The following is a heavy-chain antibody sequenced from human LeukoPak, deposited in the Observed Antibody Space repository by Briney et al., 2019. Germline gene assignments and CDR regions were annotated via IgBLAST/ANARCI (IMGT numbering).Heavy chain of an antibody. CDR2: IYTSGST. D-gene: IGHD3-3*01. CDR3: ARENLRFLEWLSDAFDI. CDR1: GGSISSYY. Sequence: SETLSLTCTVSGGSISSYYWSWIRQPAGKGLEWIGRIYTSGSTNYNPSLKSRVTMSVDTSKNQFSLKLSSVTTADTAVYYCARENLRFLEWLSDAFDIWGQGTMVTVSS. J-gene: IGHJ3*02. V-gene: IGHV4-4*07.